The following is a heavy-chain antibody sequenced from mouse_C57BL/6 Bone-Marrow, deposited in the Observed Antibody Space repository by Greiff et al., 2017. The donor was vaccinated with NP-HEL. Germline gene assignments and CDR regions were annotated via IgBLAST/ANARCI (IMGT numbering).Heavy chain of an antibody. CDR1: GFNIKDDY. V-gene: IGHV14-4*01. CDR3: TTATTVVAEGYFDV. J-gene: IGHJ1*03. Sequence: EVQLVESGAELVRPGASVKLSCTASGFNIKDDYMHWVKQRPEQGLEWIGWIDPENGDTEYASKFQGKATITADTSSNTAYLQLSSLTSEDTAVYYCTTATTVVAEGYFDVWGTGTTVTVSS. CDR2: IDPENGDT. D-gene: IGHD1-1*01.